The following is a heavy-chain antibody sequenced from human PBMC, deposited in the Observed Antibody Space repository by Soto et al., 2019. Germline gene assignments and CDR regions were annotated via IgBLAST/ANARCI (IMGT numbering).Heavy chain of an antibody. D-gene: IGHD3-3*01. Sequence: PGGSLRLSCAASGFTFSSYSMNWVRQAPGKGLEWVSYISSSSSTIYYADSVKGRFTISRDNAKNSLYLQMNSLRDEDTAVYYCARDYDFWSGYFRYGMDVWGQGTTVTVSS. J-gene: IGHJ6*02. CDR3: ARDYDFWSGYFRYGMDV. CDR1: GFTFSSYS. CDR2: ISSSSSTI. V-gene: IGHV3-48*02.